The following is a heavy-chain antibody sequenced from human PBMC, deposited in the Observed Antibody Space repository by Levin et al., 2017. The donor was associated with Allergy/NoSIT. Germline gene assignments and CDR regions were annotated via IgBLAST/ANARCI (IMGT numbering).Heavy chain of an antibody. CDR1: GGSFSGYY. J-gene: IGHJ1*01. CDR3: ARGLRIPGPKGVFQH. CDR2: INHSGST. V-gene: IGHV4-34*01. Sequence: PSETLSLTCAVYGGSFSGYYWSWIRQPPGKGLEWIGEINHSGSTNYNPSLKSRVTISVDTSKNQFSLKLSSVTAADTAVYYCARGLRIPGPKGVFQHWGQGTLVTVSS. D-gene: IGHD2-15*01.